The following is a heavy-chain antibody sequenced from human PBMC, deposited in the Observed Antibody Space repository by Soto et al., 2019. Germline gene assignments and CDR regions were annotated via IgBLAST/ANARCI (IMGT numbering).Heavy chain of an antibody. D-gene: IGHD3-10*01. J-gene: IGHJ6*02. V-gene: IGHV3-21*01. CDR3: ARDHRQLDGSGSYYFYYYYGMDV. Sequence: GGSLRLSCAASGFTFSSYSMNWVRQAPGKGPEWVSSISSSSSYIYYADSVKGRFTISRDNAKNSLYLQMNSLRAEDTAVYYCARDHRQLDGSGSYYFYYYYGMDVWGQGTTVTVSS. CDR1: GFTFSSYS. CDR2: ISSSSSYI.